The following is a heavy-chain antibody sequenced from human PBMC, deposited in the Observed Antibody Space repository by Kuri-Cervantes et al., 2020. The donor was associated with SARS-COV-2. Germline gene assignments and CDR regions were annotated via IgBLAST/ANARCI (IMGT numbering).Heavy chain of an antibody. CDR3: ARDDTYSSSWFRFLGRGMDV. D-gene: IGHD6-13*01. J-gene: IGHJ6*02. CDR1: GLTFSSYA. CDR2: ISYDGSNK. V-gene: IGHV3-30-3*01. Sequence: GGSLRLSCAASGLTFSSYAMHWVRQAPGKGLEWVAVISYDGSNKYYADSVKGRFTISRDNSKNTLYLQMNSLRAEDTAVYYCARDDTYSSSWFRFLGRGMDVWGQGTTVTVSS.